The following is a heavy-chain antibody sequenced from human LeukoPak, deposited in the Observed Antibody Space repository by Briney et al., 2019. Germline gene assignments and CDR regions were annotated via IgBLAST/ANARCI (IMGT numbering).Heavy chain of an antibody. V-gene: IGHV4-59*01. D-gene: IGHD5-24*01. J-gene: IGHJ3*02. CDR1: GGSISSYY. CDR3: ARVGEMATIQNGDDAFDI. CDR2: IYYSGGT. Sequence: SETLSLTCTVSGGSISSYYWSWIRQPPGKGLEWIGYIYYSGGTNYNPSLKSRVTISVDTSKNQFSLKLSSVTAADTAVNYCARVGEMATIQNGDDAFDIWGQGTMVTVSS.